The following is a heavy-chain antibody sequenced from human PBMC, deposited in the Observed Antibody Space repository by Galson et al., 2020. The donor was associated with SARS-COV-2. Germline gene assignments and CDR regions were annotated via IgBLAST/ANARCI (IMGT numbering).Heavy chain of an antibody. CDR3: ARGGTGTSGYYAGIDY. Sequence: SETLSLTCAVYDGSLSGYYWSWIRQPPGKGLEWIGEINYSESTNYNPSLKSRVSISLDTSRNEVSLRLSSVTAADTAVYYCARGGTGTSGYYAGIDYWGQGTLVTGSS. J-gene: IGHJ4*02. CDR2: INYSEST. D-gene: IGHD3-22*01. V-gene: IGHV4-34*01. CDR1: DGSLSGYY.